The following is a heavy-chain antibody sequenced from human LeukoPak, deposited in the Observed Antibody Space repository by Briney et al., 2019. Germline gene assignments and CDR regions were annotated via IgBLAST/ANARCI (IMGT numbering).Heavy chain of an antibody. D-gene: IGHD6-19*01. Sequence: GASVKVSRKVSGYTFTGYYMHWVRQAPGQGLEWMGWINPNSGGRTYAQRFQGRVTMTRDTSISTAYMELSSLISDDTAVYYCARGLAGSEAQIDDWGQGTLVTVSS. J-gene: IGHJ4*02. CDR2: INPNSGGR. CDR3: ARGLAGSEAQIDD. V-gene: IGHV1-2*02. CDR1: GYTFTGYY.